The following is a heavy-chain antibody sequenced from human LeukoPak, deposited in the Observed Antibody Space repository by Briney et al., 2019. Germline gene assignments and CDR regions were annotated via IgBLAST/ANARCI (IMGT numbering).Heavy chain of an antibody. Sequence: SETLSPTCTVSGGSISSYYWSWIRQPPGKGLEWIGEINHSGSTNYNPSLKSRVTISVDTSKNQFSLKLSSVTAADTAVYYCARDFYVWGQGTTVTVSS. CDR2: INHSGST. D-gene: IGHD3-3*01. V-gene: IGHV4-34*01. J-gene: IGHJ6*02. CDR3: ARDFYV. CDR1: GGSISSYY.